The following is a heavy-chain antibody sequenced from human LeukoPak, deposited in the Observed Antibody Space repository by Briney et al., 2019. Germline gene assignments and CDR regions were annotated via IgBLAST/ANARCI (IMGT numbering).Heavy chain of an antibody. CDR2: IGVSGGTT. V-gene: IGHV3-23*01. CDR1: GFIFYNYA. J-gene: IGHJ4*02. CDR3: AKVPHYDYVWGSYRPYFDY. Sequence: GGSLRLACAASGFIFYNYAMSWVRQAPGKGLEWVSVIGVSGGTTYYADSVKGRFTISKDNSKNTLYLQMNSLRAEDTAVYYCAKVPHYDYVWGSYRPYFDYWGQGTLVTVSS. D-gene: IGHD3-16*02.